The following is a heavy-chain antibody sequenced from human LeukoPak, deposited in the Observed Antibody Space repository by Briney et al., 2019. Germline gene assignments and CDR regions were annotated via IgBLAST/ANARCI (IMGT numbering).Heavy chain of an antibody. Sequence: KPSETLSLTCTVSGVSINTYNASWIRRPPGKGLEFIGFIYNGGNTNYNPSLKSRATISVDTSNNQFSLRLTSVTAADTAMYYCAAGPWELDFWGQGTLVTVSS. CDR2: IYNGGNT. D-gene: IGHD1-26*01. CDR3: AAGPWELDF. CDR1: GVSINTYN. V-gene: IGHV4-4*09. J-gene: IGHJ4*02.